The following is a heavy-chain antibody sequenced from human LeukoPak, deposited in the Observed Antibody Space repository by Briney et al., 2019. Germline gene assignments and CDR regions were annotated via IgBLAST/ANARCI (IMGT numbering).Heavy chain of an antibody. CDR2: IFYSGNT. Sequence: SETLSLTCTVSGDSISSSNYYWGWIRQPPGKGLEWIGSIFYSGNTYYNPSLRSRVTISVDTSKNQFSLKVSSVTAADTAVYYCARRYVSNWEIDFWGQGTLVTVSS. CDR1: GDSISSSNYY. J-gene: IGHJ4*02. D-gene: IGHD1-1*01. CDR3: ARRYVSNWEIDF. V-gene: IGHV4-39*01.